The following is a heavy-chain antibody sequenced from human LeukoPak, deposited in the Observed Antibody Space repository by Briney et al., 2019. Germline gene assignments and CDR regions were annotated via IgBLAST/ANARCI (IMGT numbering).Heavy chain of an antibody. J-gene: IGHJ4*02. V-gene: IGHV1-69*04. D-gene: IGHD2-21*02. CDR1: GGTFSSYA. CDR2: IIPILGIA. Sequence: SVKVSCKASGGTFSSYAISWVRQAPGQGLEWMGRIIPILGIANYAQKFQGRVTITADKSTSTAYMELSSLRSEDTAVYYCASGRDCGGDCYHSDSFDYWGQGTLVTVSS. CDR3: ASGRDCGGDCYHSDSFDY.